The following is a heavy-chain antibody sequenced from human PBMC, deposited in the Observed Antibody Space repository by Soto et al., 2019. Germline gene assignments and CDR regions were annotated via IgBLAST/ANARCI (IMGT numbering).Heavy chain of an antibody. CDR1: GFTFSSYG. CDR2: IWYDGSNK. J-gene: IGHJ3*02. CDR3: ARPTAGHDAFDI. Sequence: QVQLVESGGGVVQPGRSLRLSCAASGFTFSSYGMHWVRQAPGKGLEWVAGIWYDGSNKYYADSVKGRFTISRDNSKNTLYLQMNSLRAEDTAVYYCARPTAGHDAFDIWGQGTMVTVSS. V-gene: IGHV3-33*01. D-gene: IGHD6-13*01.